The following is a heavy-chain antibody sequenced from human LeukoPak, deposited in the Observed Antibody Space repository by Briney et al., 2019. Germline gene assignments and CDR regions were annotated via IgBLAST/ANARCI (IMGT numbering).Heavy chain of an antibody. CDR3: ATTYDDILIGYRDY. Sequence: GGSLRLSCAASGFTFSNAWMSWLRQAPGKGLEWVGRIKSKTDGGTTDYAEPVKGRFTISRDDSKNTLYLQMNSLKTEDTAVYYCATTYDDILIGYRDYWGQGTLVTVSS. D-gene: IGHD3-9*01. V-gene: IGHV3-15*01. CDR1: GFTFSNAW. J-gene: IGHJ4*02. CDR2: IKSKTDGGTT.